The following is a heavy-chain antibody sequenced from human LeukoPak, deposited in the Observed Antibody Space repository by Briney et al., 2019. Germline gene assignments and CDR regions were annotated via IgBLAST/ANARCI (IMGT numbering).Heavy chain of an antibody. CDR3: ARDSSSWYGLAYYFDY. D-gene: IGHD6-13*01. CDR1: GFTFSDYY. Sequence: PGGSLRLSCAVSGFTFSDYYMSWIRQAPGKGLEWVSYISSSSSYTNYADSVKGRFTISRDNAKNSTYLQMNSLRAEDTAVYYCARDSSSWYGLAYYFDYWGQGTLVTVSS. CDR2: ISSSSSYT. J-gene: IGHJ4*02. V-gene: IGHV3-11*06.